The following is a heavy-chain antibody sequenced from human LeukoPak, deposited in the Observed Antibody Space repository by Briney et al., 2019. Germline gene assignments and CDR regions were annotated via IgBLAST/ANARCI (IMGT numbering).Heavy chain of an antibody. CDR1: GGPFSGYY. D-gene: IGHD3-3*01. J-gene: IGHJ6*02. CDR3: ARGKVGFLGNGRYYGMDV. V-gene: IGHV4-34*01. CDR2: INHSGST. Sequence: SETLSLTCAVYGGPFSGYYWSWIRQPPGKGLEWIGEINHSGSTNYNPSLKSRVTISVDTSKNQFSLKLSSVTAADTAVYYCARGKVGFLGNGRYYGMDVWGQGTTVTVSS.